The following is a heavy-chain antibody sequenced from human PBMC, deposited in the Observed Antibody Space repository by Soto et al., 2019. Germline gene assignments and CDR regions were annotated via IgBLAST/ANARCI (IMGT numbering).Heavy chain of an antibody. CDR2: ISGSGGAS. V-gene: IGHV3-23*01. Sequence: GGSLRLSCVGSGFTFSRNVMSWVRQDQGKGLEWVSVISGSGGASYYADSVKGRFTISRDNSKNTVYLEMKGRGAGDTAVYYWARPDGDYCDNHMDVGGRGTSVTVSS. CDR1: GFTFSRNV. D-gene: IGHD3-10*01. CDR3: ARPDGDYCDNHMDV. J-gene: IGHJ6*03.